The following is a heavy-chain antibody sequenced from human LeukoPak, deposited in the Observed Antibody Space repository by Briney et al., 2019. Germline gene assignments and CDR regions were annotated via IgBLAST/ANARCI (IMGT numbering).Heavy chain of an antibody. Sequence: SETLSLTCAVYGGSFSGYYWSWIRQPPGKGLEWIGEIYHSGSTNYNPSLKSRVTISVDKSKNQLSLKMSSVTAADTAEYYCARGDSSGWHPYYYMDVWGKGTTVTVSS. CDR1: GGSFSGYY. J-gene: IGHJ6*03. D-gene: IGHD6-19*01. CDR2: IYHSGST. V-gene: IGHV4-34*01. CDR3: ARGDSSGWHPYYYMDV.